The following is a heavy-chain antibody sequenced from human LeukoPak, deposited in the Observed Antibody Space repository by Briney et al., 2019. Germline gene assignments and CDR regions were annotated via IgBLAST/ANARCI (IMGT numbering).Heavy chain of an antibody. CDR3: ARESSPWGTMIKGPGWFDP. CDR1: GGSFSGYY. Sequence: PSETLSLTCAVYGGSFSGYYWSWIRQPPGKGLEWIGEINHSGSTNYNPSLKSRVTISVDTSKNQFSLKLSSVTAADTAVYYCARESSPWGTMIKGPGWFDPWGQGTLVTVSS. D-gene: IGHD3-22*01. J-gene: IGHJ5*02. CDR2: INHSGST. V-gene: IGHV4-34*01.